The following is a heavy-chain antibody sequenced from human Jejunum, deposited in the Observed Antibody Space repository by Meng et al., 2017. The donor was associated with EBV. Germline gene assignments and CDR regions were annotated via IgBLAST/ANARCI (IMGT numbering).Heavy chain of an antibody. Sequence: QLALQEAGPGRVKPSETLPLTCTVSGGSISSSDYYWGWIRQPPGKGLEWIGNIYYRGSTYYNPSLKSRVTISVGTSKNQFSLKLSSVTAADTAVYYCARRTGDYVVGYWGQGTLVTVSS. D-gene: IGHD2-8*02. CDR3: ARRTGDYVVGY. V-gene: IGHV4-39*07. J-gene: IGHJ4*02. CDR2: IYYRGST. CDR1: GGSISSSDYY.